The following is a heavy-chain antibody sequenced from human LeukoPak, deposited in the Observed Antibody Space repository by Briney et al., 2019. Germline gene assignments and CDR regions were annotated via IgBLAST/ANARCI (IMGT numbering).Heavy chain of an antibody. CDR1: GGTFSSYA. CDR3: ASTSKIAAAGHDY. D-gene: IGHD6-13*01. J-gene: IGHJ4*02. Sequence: PGASVKVSCKASGGTFSSYAISWVRQAPGQGLEWMGRIIPIFGTANYAQKFQGRVTITTDESTSTAYMELSSLRSEDTAVYYCASTSKIAAAGHDYWGQGTLVTVSS. CDR2: IIPIFGTA. V-gene: IGHV1-69*05.